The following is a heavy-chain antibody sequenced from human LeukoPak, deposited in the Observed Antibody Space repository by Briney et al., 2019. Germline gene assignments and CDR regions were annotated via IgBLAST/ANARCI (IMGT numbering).Heavy chain of an antibody. CDR1: GFTFSSYG. V-gene: IGHV3-33*01. Sequence: GRSLRLSCAASGFTFSSYGMHWARQAPGKGLEWVAVIWYDGSNKYYADSVKGRFTISRDNSKNTLYLQMNSLRAEDTAVYYCARDASYGSGSYLDYWGQGTLVTVSS. J-gene: IGHJ4*02. CDR2: IWYDGSNK. CDR3: ARDASYGSGSYLDY. D-gene: IGHD3-10*01.